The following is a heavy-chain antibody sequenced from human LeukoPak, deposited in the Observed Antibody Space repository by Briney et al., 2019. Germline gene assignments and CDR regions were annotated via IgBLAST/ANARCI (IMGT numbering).Heavy chain of an antibody. J-gene: IGHJ4*02. Sequence: ASVKVSCKASGYTFTGYYMHWVRQAPGQGLEWMGWINPNSGGTNYAQKFQGRVTMTRDTSISTAYMELSRLRSDDTAVYYCARDKTDLESAFDYWGQGTLVTVSS. CDR3: ARDKTDLESAFDY. CDR1: GYTFTGYY. V-gene: IGHV1-2*02. CDR2: INPNSGGT.